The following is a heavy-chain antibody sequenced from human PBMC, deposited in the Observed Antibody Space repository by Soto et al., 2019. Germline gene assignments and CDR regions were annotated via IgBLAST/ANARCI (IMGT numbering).Heavy chain of an antibody. Sequence: GGSLRLSCAASGFTFSSYSMNWVRQAPGKGLEWVSSISSSSSYIYYADSVKGRFTISRDNSKNTLYLQMNSLRADDTAVYYCAKDRSVDTRDWFDPWGQGTLVTVSS. CDR1: GFTFSSYS. CDR2: ISSSSSYI. D-gene: IGHD5-18*01. CDR3: AKDRSVDTRDWFDP. V-gene: IGHV3-21*04. J-gene: IGHJ5*02.